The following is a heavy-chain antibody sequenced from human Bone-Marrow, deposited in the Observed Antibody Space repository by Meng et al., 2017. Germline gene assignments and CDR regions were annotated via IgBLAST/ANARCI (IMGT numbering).Heavy chain of an antibody. CDR2: IYWNDDK. Sequence: QCSLKLASLHLLKPPQTFTLPLPFDRSARSTSGVGVGWTRQPPGKALEWLALIYWNDDKRYSPSLKSRLTITKDTSKNQVVLTMTNMDPVDTATYYCAHRVMVRGVLNNWFDPWGQGTLVTVAS. CDR3: AHRVMVRGVLNNWFDP. J-gene: IGHJ5*02. V-gene: IGHV2-5*01. D-gene: IGHD3-10*01. CDR1: RSARSTSGVG.